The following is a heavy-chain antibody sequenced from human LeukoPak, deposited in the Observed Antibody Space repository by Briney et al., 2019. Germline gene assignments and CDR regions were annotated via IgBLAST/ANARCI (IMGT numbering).Heavy chain of an antibody. Sequence: GGSLRLSCVGSGFSFSPYWMHWVRQDPVKGLVWVARISSDGSDTKYADSVKGRFTISRDNAKNTQYLQMNSLRAEDTALYYCARDQTELGPTTVDHWGQGTQVTVSS. CDR1: GFSFSPYW. V-gene: IGHV3-74*03. J-gene: IGHJ4*02. CDR2: ISSDGSDT. D-gene: IGHD1-14*01. CDR3: ARDQTELGPTTVDH.